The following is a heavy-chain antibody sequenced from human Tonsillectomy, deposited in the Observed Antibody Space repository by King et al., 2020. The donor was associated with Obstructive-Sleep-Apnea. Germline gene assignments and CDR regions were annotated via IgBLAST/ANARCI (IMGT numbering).Heavy chain of an antibody. D-gene: IGHD6-13*01. V-gene: IGHV3-30*18. CDR2: ISYAGSNK. J-gene: IGHJ6*02. CDR3: AKELIAAAATGGMDV. CDR1: GFTFSSYG. Sequence: QVQLVESGGGVVQPGRSLRLSCTASGFTFSSYGMHGVRQAPGKGLEWGAVISYAGSNKLLIDSVKGRFTISRDNSKNTRYLQMNSLRPEDTAVYYCAKELIAAAATGGMDVWGQGTTVTVSS.